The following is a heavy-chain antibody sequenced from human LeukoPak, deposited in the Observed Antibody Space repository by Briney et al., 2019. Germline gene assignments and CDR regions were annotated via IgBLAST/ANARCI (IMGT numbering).Heavy chain of an antibody. CDR1: GFTSSSYW. Sequence: PGGSLRLSCAASGFTSSSYWMHWVRQAPGKGLVWVSRINSDGSSTSYADSVKGRFTISRDNAKNTLYLQMNSLRAEDPAVYYCARRYGSSWSVLGYYYYGMDVWGQGTTVTVSS. J-gene: IGHJ6*02. D-gene: IGHD6-13*01. CDR3: ARRYGSSWSVLGYYYYGMDV. V-gene: IGHV3-74*01. CDR2: INSDGSST.